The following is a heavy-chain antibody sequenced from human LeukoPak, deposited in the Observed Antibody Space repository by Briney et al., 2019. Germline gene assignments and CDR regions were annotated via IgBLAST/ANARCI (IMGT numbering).Heavy chain of an antibody. CDR1: GFTFSSHW. CDR3: ARVMYYYHSSGSIAVYYFDY. J-gene: IGHJ4*02. D-gene: IGHD3-22*01. V-gene: IGHV3-74*01. CDR2: IHSDGSTT. Sequence: PGGSLRLSCAASGFTFSSHWMHWVRQAPGKGLVWVSRIHSDGSTTSYADSVKGRFTISRDNAKNTLYLQMNSLRAEDTAVYYCARVMYYYHSSGSIAVYYFDYWGQGTLVTVSS.